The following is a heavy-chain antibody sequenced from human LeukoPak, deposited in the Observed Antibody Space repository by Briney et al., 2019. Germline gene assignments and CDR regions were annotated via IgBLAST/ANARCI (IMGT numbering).Heavy chain of an antibody. CDR3: ARVATRTRGDY. CDR1: GYSFTSYW. V-gene: IGHV5-51*01. D-gene: IGHD5-12*01. Sequence: GVPLQISSKGSGYSFTSYWIGWVRPMPGKGLEWMGIIYPGDSDTRYSPSFQAQVTISADKSISTAYLQWSSLKASDTAMYYCARVATRTRGDYWGQGTLVTVSS. J-gene: IGHJ4*02. CDR2: IYPGDSDT.